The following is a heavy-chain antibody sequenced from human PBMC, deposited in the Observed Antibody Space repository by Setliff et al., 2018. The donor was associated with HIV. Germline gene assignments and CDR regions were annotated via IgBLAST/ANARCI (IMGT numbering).Heavy chain of an antibody. J-gene: IGHJ3*02. V-gene: IGHV1-46*01. D-gene: IGHD2-2*01. Sequence: ASVKVSCKACGYTFTSYFLHWVRQAPGQGLEWLGITDPNGGATNNEQKLQGRLTVTTDTSTGTLYMELSNLRSDDAAVYYCARAGGGATDQAFDIWGQGTMVTVSS. CDR1: GYTFTSYF. CDR3: ARAGGGATDQAFDI. CDR2: TDPNGGAT.